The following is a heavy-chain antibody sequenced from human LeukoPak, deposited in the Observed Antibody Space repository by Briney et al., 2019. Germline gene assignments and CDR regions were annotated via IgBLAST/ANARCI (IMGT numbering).Heavy chain of an antibody. V-gene: IGHV3-21*01. CDR1: GFTFSSYS. CDR2: ISSSSSYI. Sequence: GGPLRLSCAASGFTFSSYSMNWVRQAPGKGLEWVSSISSSSSYIYYADSVKGRFTISRDNAKNSLYLQMNSLRAEDTAVYYCARGGGDYYDSSELDYWGQGTLVTVSS. CDR3: ARGGGDYYDSSELDY. D-gene: IGHD3-22*01. J-gene: IGHJ4*02.